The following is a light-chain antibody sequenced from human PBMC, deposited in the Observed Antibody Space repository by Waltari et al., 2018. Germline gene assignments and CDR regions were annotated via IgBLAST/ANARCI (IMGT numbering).Light chain of an antibody. V-gene: IGKV1-33*01. CDR1: QDISKY. CDR2: DAS. CDR3: QQYNSYPYT. J-gene: IGKJ2*01. Sequence: DIQMTQSPSSLSASVGDRVTISCQASQDISKYLNWFQQKPGKAPKLLIYDASNLQAGVPSRFSGSGSGTDFSFTISNLQPEDTATYYCQQYNSYPYTFGQGTKLEIK.